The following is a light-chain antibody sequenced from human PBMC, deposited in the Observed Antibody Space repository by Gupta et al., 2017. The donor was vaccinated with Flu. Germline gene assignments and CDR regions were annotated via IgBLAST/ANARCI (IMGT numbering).Light chain of an antibody. CDR1: TGSVTSGYY. Sequence: GTVTPTCASSTGSVTSGYYPNWFQQKPGHERRELIYSASNTAAWTPARFSGSVSGGKAALTLSGGQTDDEDEYYCLLYDDGARVFGGGTKLTVL. CDR2: SAS. V-gene: IGLV7-43*01. J-gene: IGLJ3*02. CDR3: LLYDDGARV.